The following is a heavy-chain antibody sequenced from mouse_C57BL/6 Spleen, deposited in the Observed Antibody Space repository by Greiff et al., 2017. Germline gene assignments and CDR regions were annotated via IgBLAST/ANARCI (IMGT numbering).Heavy chain of an antibody. V-gene: IGHV1-74*01. J-gene: IGHJ1*03. CDR3: AHYGCRWYFDV. CDR2: LHPSDSDT. D-gene: IGHD2-2*01. Sequence: QVQLQQPGAELVKPGASVKVSCKASGYTFTSYWMHWVKQRPGQGLEWIGRLHPSDSDTNYNQKFKGKATLTADKSSSTAYMQLSSLTSEDSGVYFCAHYGCRWYFDVWGTGTTVTVSS. CDR1: GYTFTSYW.